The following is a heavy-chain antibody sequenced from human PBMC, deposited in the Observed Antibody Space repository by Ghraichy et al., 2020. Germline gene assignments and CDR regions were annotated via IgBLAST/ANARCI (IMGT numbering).Heavy chain of an antibody. CDR2: IKQGGSAK. CDR3: ATGFGASRY. V-gene: IGHV3-7*03. J-gene: IGHJ4*02. D-gene: IGHD3-16*01. CDR1: QISVRSYH. Sequence: GGSLRLSCAASQISVRSYHMSWVRPAPGKGLEWVANIKQGGSAKYYVDSVKGRFTISRDDAKSSLYLEMNNLRDEDTAIYYCATGFGASRYWGQGTRVTVSS.